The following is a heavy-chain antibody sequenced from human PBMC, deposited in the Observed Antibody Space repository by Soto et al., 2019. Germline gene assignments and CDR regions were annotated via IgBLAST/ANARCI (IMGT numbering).Heavy chain of an antibody. CDR2: INHSGST. CDR1: GGSFSGYY. CDR3: ARPYGWVRGLWAY. D-gene: IGHD3-10*01. J-gene: IGHJ4*02. Sequence: SETLSLTCAVYGGSFSGYYWSWIRQPPGKGLEWIGEINHSGSTNYNPSLKSRVTISVDTSKNQFSLKLSSVTAADTAVYYCARPYGWVRGLWAYWGQGTLVTVSS. V-gene: IGHV4-34*01.